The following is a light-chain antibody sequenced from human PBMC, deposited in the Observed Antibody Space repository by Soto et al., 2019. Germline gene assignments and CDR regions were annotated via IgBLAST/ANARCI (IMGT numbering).Light chain of an antibody. CDR3: ATWDSSLSVVV. CDR1: SSN. V-gene: IGLV1-51*01. J-gene: IGLJ2*01. Sequence: QSVLTQPPSVSAAPGQRVTISCSGSSSNVAWYQQLPGAAPQLLIYDNTKRASGIPDRFSGSKSGTSATLGITGLQSGDEAYYHCATWDSSLSVVVFGGGTKVTVL. CDR2: DNT.